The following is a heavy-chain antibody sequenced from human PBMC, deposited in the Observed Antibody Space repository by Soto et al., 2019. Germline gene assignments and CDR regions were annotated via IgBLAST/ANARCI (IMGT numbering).Heavy chain of an antibody. Sequence: GESLKISCKGSGYSFTSYWISWVRQMPGKGLEWMGRIDPSDSYTNYSPSFQGHVTISADRSISTAYLQWSSLKASDTAMYYCERHNENCGGDCSAFDIWGPGTMVTVSS. CDR1: GYSFTSYW. CDR3: ERHNENCGGDCSAFDI. V-gene: IGHV5-10-1*01. J-gene: IGHJ3*02. CDR2: IDPSDSYT. D-gene: IGHD2-21*02.